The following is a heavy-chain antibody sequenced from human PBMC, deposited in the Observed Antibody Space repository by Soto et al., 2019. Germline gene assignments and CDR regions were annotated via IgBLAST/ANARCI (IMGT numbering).Heavy chain of an antibody. CDR3: ARAEYSYIDY. CDR2: IYYSGST. Sequence: QVQLQESGPGLVKPSETLSLTCTVSGGSVSSGSYYWSWIRQPPGKGLEWIGYIYYSGSTNYNPSLKSRVTISVDTSKNHFSLKLSSVTAADTAVYYCARAEYSYIDYWGQGTLVTVSS. V-gene: IGHV4-61*03. D-gene: IGHD5-18*01. CDR1: GGSVSSGSYY. J-gene: IGHJ4*02.